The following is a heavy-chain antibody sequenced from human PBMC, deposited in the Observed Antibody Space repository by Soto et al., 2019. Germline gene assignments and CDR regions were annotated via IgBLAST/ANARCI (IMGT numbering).Heavy chain of an antibody. Sequence: RASLNGSRKTAGYTFTIYYMHRVRLAPGQGLECMGIVNPSGGSTSDAQKFQGRVTMTRDTSTSTVYMEMSSLKSEDTDVYYCARGSSGSYLNHFDSWGQGTLVTVSS. J-gene: IGHJ5*01. CDR1: GYTFTIYY. CDR2: VNPSGGST. V-gene: IGHV1-46*01. CDR3: ARGSSGSYLNHFDS. D-gene: IGHD1-26*01.